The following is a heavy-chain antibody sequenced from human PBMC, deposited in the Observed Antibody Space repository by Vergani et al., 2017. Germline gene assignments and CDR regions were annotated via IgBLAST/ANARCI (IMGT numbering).Heavy chain of an antibody. J-gene: IGHJ4*02. Sequence: EVQLVESGGVVVQPGGSLRLSCAASGFTFDDYTMHWVRQAPGKGLEWVSLISWDGGSTYYADSVKGRFTISRDNSKNSLYLQMNSLRTEATALYYCAKDWGSYDYTYWGQGTLVTVSS. CDR3: AKDWGSYDYTY. V-gene: IGHV3-43*01. CDR1: GFTFDDYT. CDR2: ISWDGGST. D-gene: IGHD3-16*01.